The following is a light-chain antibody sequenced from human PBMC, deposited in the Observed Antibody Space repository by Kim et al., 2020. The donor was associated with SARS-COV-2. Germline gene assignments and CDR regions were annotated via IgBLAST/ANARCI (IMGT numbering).Light chain of an antibody. J-gene: IGKJ2*01. CDR1: QSISS. CDR3: QQSHSSPYT. V-gene: IGKV1-39*01. CDR2: AAS. Sequence: LSASVGDRVTITCRASQSISSLNWYQHKPGKAPKLLMYAASSLQSGVPSRFSGSGSGTDFTLTISSLQPEDFATYYCQQSHSSPYTFGQGTKLEIK.